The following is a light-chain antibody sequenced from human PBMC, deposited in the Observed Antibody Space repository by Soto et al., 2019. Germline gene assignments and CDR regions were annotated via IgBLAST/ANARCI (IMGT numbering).Light chain of an antibody. V-gene: IGKV3-15*01. CDR3: QQYNNGPPWT. Sequence: EIVLTQSPGTLSLSPGERATLSCRASQSVSSSYLAWYQQKPGQAPRLLIYGASTRATGIPARFSGSGSGTDFTLTISSLQSEDFAVYYCQQYNNGPPWTFGQGTKVDIK. J-gene: IGKJ1*01. CDR2: GAS. CDR1: QSVSSSY.